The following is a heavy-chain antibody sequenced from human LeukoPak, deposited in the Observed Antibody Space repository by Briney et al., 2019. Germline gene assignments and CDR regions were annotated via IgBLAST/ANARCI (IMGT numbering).Heavy chain of an antibody. CDR3: ATDIVSTSGVY. CDR1: GFTFSDYY. Sequence: GGSLRLSCAASGFTFSDYYMSWIRQAPGKGLEWVSYITSSGSAIYYADSVRGRFTISRDNARNSMFLHMDDLRGEDTAIYFCATDIVSTSGVYWGQGTLVTVSS. D-gene: IGHD5/OR15-5a*01. CDR2: ITSSGSAI. J-gene: IGHJ4*02. V-gene: IGHV3-11*01.